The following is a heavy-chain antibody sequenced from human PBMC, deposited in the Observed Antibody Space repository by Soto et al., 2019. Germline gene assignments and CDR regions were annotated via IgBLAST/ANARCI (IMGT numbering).Heavy chain of an antibody. CDR3: ATAHYDFWSGFSQKHYFDY. V-gene: IGHV4-34*01. D-gene: IGHD3-3*01. J-gene: IGHJ4*02. CDR2: INHSGST. CDR1: GGSFSGYY. Sequence: PSETLSLTCAVYGGSFSGYYWGWIRQPPGKGLEWIGEINHSGSTNYNPSLKSRVTISLDTSKNQFSLRLSSVTAADTAVYYCATAHYDFWSGFSQKHYFDYWGQGTQVTVSS.